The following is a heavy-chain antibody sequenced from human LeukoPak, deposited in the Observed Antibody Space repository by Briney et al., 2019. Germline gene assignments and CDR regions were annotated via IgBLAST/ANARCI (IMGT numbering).Heavy chain of an antibody. CDR3: ARGVANYDYVWGSYSKGWFDP. V-gene: IGHV4-59*01. Sequence: SETLSLTCTVSGGSISSYYWSWIRQPPGKGLEWIGYIYYSGSTSYNPSLKSRVTISVDTSKNQFSLKLSSVTAADTAVYYCARGVANYDYVWGSYSKGWFDPWGQGTLVTVSS. D-gene: IGHD3-16*01. CDR1: GGSISSYY. J-gene: IGHJ5*02. CDR2: IYYSGST.